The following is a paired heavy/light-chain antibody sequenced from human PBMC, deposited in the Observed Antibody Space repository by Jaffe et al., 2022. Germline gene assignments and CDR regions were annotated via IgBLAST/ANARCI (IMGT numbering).Light chain of an antibody. V-gene: IGLV8-61*01. CDR2: STN. CDR1: SASVSTTYY. J-gene: IGLJ3*02. Sequence: QTVVTQEPSFSVSPGGTVTLTCGLSSASVSTTYYPSWCQQTPGQAPRTLIYSTNIRSSGVPDRFSGSILGNKAALTITGAQADDESDYYCVLYMGSGISVFGGGTKLTVL. CDR3: VLYMGSGISV.
Heavy chain of an antibody. CDR3: VRRRGDDVDRRYYFDY. Sequence: EVQLVQSGAEVKKPGESLKISCKGSGYSFTNYWIAWVRQMPGKGLEWMGIIYPGDSDTRYSPSFQGQVTISADKSISTAYLQWSSLKASDTAMYYCVRRRGDDVDRRYYFDYWGQGTLVTVSS. J-gene: IGHJ4*02. CDR2: IYPGDSDT. V-gene: IGHV5-51*03. CDR1: GYSFTNYW. D-gene: IGHD5-12*01.